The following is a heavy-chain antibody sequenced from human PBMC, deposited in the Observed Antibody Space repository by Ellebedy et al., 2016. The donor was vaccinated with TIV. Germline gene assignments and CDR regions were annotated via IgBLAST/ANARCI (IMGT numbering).Heavy chain of an antibody. CDR1: GGSISSGGYY. V-gene: IGHV4-31*03. Sequence: MPSETLSLTCTVSGGSISSGGYYWSWIRQHPGKGLEWIGYIYYSGSTYYNPSLKSRVTISVNTYKNQFSLKLSSVTAADTAVYYCARESGRYYGMDVWGQGTTVTVSS. CDR2: IYYSGST. J-gene: IGHJ6*02. D-gene: IGHD6-25*01. CDR3: ARESGRYYGMDV.